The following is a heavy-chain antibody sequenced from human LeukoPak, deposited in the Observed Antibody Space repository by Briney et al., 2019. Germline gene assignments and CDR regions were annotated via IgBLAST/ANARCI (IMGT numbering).Heavy chain of an antibody. J-gene: IGHJ5*02. D-gene: IGHD6-13*01. CDR3: ARRTYKNSWYLGWFDP. CDR1: GGSFSGYY. CDR2: INHSGST. Sequence: PSETLSLTCAVYGGSFSGYYWSWIRQPPGKGLEWIGEINHSGSTNYNPSLKSRVTISVDTSKNQFSLKLSSVTAADTAVYYCARRTYKNSWYLGWFDPWGQGTLVTVSS. V-gene: IGHV4-34*01.